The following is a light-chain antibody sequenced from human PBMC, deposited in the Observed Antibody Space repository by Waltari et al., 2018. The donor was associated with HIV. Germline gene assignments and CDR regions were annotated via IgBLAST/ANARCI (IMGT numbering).Light chain of an antibody. CDR2: GNT. CDR1: TSHIASHYD. J-gene: IGLJ1*01. V-gene: IGLV1-40*01. CDR3: QSYDNSLSGTYV. Sequence: QSVLTQPPSLSGIPGQRLTITCTGSTSHIASHYDVLWYQHLQGTDAQVLIYGNTNRPSGVPDRFSGSKSGASASLVITGLQAEDEADYYCQSYDNSLSGTYVFGGGTKVNVL.